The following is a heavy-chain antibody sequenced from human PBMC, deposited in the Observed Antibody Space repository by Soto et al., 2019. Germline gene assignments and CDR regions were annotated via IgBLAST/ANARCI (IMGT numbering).Heavy chain of an antibody. CDR1: GYTFATYD. D-gene: IGHD3-10*01. J-gene: IGHJ6*03. Sequence: ASVKVSCKASGYTFATYDINWVRQATGQGLEWLGWMSPHGGYTGYAQKFQGRVTMTRNTSISTAYMELSSLRSEDTAVYYCAISSLLYYYGSGEPSYMDVWGKGTTVTVSS. CDR3: AISSLLYYYGSGEPSYMDV. CDR2: MSPHGGYT. V-gene: IGHV1-8*01.